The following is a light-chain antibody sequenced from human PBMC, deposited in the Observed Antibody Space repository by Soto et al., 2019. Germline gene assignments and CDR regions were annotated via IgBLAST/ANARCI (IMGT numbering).Light chain of an antibody. Sequence: QSALTQPPSASGSPGQSVTISCTGTSGDVGGYNYVSWYQHHPGKAPKLIIYDVNKRPSGVPDRFSGSKSGKTASLTVSGLQAEDEADYYCSSYGGDNNLGVFGTGTKVTVL. CDR1: SGDVGGYNY. CDR3: SSYGGDNNLGV. CDR2: DVN. J-gene: IGLJ1*01. V-gene: IGLV2-8*01.